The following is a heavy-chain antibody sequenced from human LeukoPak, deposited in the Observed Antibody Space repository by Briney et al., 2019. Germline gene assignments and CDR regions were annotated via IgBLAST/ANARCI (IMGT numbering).Heavy chain of an antibody. CDR2: IHYSGST. J-gene: IGHJ6*04. CDR1: GGSISSGDYY. Sequence: SETLSLTCSVSGGSISSGDYYWSWIRQPPGKGLEWIGYIHYSGSTYYNPSLKSRVTISIDTSKNRFSLKLSSVTAADTAVYYCARSILAEDVWGKGTTVTVSS. D-gene: IGHD6-6*01. CDR3: ARSILAEDV. V-gene: IGHV4-30-4*08.